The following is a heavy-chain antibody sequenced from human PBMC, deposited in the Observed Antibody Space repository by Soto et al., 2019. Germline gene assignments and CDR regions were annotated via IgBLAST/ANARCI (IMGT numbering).Heavy chain of an antibody. CDR2: ISGSGGST. CDR1: GFTFSSYA. D-gene: IGHD2-2*01. V-gene: IGHV3-23*01. CDR3: AKALVVVPADINWFDP. Sequence: GGSLRLSCAASGFTFSSYAMSWVRQAPGKGLEWVSAISGSGGSTYYADSVKGRFTISRDNSKNTLYLQMNSLRAEDTAVYYCAKALVVVPADINWFDPWGQGTLVTVSS. J-gene: IGHJ5*02.